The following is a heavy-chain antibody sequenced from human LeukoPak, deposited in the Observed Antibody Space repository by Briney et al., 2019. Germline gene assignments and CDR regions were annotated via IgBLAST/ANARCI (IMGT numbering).Heavy chain of an antibody. D-gene: IGHD3-10*01. V-gene: IGHV3-30-3*01. J-gene: IGHJ4*02. CDR3: TRDMIRGVPDYIDY. CDR2: ISAEGDIQ. CDR1: GFRFSSYD. Sequence: GGSQRLSCAATGFRFSSYDMHWVRQAPGKGLEWVAAISAEGDIQIYLDSVMGRFTISRDSSKSTLYLQMNSLRIEDTGFYYCTRDMIRGVPDYIDYWGQGTLVTVSS.